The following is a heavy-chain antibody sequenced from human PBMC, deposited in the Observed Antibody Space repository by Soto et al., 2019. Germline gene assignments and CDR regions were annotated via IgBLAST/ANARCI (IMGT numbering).Heavy chain of an antibody. CDR2: ITSNGGST. CDR3: VKGGGSARDFDY. Sequence: EVQLVESGGGLVQPGGSLRLSCSASGFTFRSYAMNWIRQAPGKGLEYVSAITSNGGSTYYADSVKGRFTISRDNSKNTLYLQMSSLRPEDTAVYYCVKGGGSARDFDYWGQGALVTVSS. V-gene: IGHV3-64D*06. CDR1: GFTFRSYA. J-gene: IGHJ4*02. D-gene: IGHD1-26*01.